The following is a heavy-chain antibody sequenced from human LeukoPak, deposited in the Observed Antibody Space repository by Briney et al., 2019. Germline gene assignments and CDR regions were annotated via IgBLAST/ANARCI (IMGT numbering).Heavy chain of an antibody. CDR1: GGSISSYY. D-gene: IGHD6-13*01. V-gene: IGHV4-4*07. CDR2: IYTSGST. CDR3: ARGYSIQWKSGFDY. Sequence: IPSETLSLTCTVSGGSISSYYWSWIRQPAGKGLEWIGRIYTSGSTNYNPSLKSRVTMSVDTSKNQFSLKLSSVTAADTAVYYCARGYSIQWKSGFDYWGQGTLVTVSS. J-gene: IGHJ4*02.